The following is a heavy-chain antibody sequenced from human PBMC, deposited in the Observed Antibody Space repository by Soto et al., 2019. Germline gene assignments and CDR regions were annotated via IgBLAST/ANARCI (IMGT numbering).Heavy chain of an antibody. CDR3: ASLGYYGYWWFDP. V-gene: IGHV4-30-4*01. J-gene: IGHJ5*02. D-gene: IGHD4-17*01. CDR2: IYYSGST. CDR1: GGSISSGDYY. Sequence: QVQLQESGPGLVKPSQTLSLTCTVSGGSISSGDYYWSWIRQPPGKGLEWIGYIYYSGSTYYNPSLKSRATISVDTSKNQVSLTLSPVTAAETAVYYCASLGYYGYWWFDPWGHGTLVTVSS.